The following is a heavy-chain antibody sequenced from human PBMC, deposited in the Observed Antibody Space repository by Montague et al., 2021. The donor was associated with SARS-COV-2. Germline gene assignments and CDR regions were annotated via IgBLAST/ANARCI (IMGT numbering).Heavy chain of an antibody. D-gene: IGHD6-13*01. J-gene: IGHJ6*02. Sequence: SLRLSCAASGFTFSSYSMNWVRQAPGKGLEWVSSISSSSSYIYYADSVKGRFTISRDNAKNSLYLQMNSLRAEDTAVYYCARSYGSSRYFGIGMDVWGQGTTVTVSS. CDR1: GFTFSSYS. V-gene: IGHV3-21*01. CDR2: ISSSSSYI. CDR3: ARSYGSSRYFGIGMDV.